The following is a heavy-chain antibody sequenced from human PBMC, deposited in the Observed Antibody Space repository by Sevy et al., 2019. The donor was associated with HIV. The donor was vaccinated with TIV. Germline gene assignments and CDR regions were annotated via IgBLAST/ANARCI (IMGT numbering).Heavy chain of an antibody. CDR3: ARDLGGYGGNSIDY. D-gene: IGHD2-21*02. V-gene: IGHV1-18*01. Sequence: ASVKVSCKASGYTFTSYAISWVRHAPGQGLEWMGWISAYNGNTNYAQKLQGRVTMTTDTSTSTAYMELRSLRSDDTAVYYCARDLGGYGGNSIDYWGQGTLVTVSS. CDR2: ISAYNGNT. CDR1: GYTFTSYA. J-gene: IGHJ4*02.